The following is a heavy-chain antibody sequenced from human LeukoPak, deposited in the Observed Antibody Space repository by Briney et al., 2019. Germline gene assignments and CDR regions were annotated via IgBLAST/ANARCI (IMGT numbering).Heavy chain of an antibody. CDR3: AKDHGWEPEESWFDP. CDR1: GFTFSSYG. CDR2: IRYDGSNK. V-gene: IGHV3-30*02. Sequence: PGGSLRLSCAASGFTFSSYGMHWVRQAPGKGLEWVAFIRYDGSNKYYADSVKGRFTISRDNSKNTLYLQMNSLRAEDTAVYYCAKDHGWEPEESWFDPWGQGTLVTVSS. D-gene: IGHD1-26*01. J-gene: IGHJ5*02.